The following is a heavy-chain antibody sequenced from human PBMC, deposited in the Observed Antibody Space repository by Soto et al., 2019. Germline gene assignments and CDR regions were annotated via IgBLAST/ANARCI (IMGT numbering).Heavy chain of an antibody. CDR2: ISGYNGNT. CDR3: ASEGPRPYYYYGMDV. V-gene: IGHV1-18*01. CDR1: GYTFTMSG. Sequence: QVQLVQSGAEVKKPGASVKVSCKSSGYTFTMSGISWVRQAPGQGLEWMGWISGYNGNTNYEQKFQDRVTMPTDTSTNTAYMELRSLRSDDTAVYYCASEGPRPYYYYGMDVWGQGTTVTVSS. J-gene: IGHJ6*02.